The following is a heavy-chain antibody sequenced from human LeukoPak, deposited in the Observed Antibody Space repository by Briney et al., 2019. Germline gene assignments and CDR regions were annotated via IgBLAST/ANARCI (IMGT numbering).Heavy chain of an antibody. CDR3: ARPPGGYDSDV. V-gene: IGHV4-34*01. D-gene: IGHD5-12*01. CDR1: GGTFSGYY. J-gene: IGHJ4*02. Sequence: SETLSLTCAASGGTFSGYYWSWIRQPPGKGLEWIGEINHSGSTNYNPSLKSRVTISVDTSKNQFSLKLSSVTAADTAVYYCARPPGGYDSDVWGQGTLVTVSS. CDR2: INHSGST.